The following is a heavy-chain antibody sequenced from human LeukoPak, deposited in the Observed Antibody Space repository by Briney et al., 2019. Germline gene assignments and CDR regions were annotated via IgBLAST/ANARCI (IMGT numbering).Heavy chain of an antibody. CDR1: GYTFTNND. CDR3: AKVVSGGHHDY. V-gene: IGHV1-8*01. Sequence: ASVKVSCKASGYTFTNNDISWVRQAAGQGLEWMGWMNPRRGNTGDAQKFQGRDTMTRDISITTAYMELSALRSEDTAVYYCAKVVSGGHHDYWGQGTLVTVSS. D-gene: IGHD2-15*01. CDR2: MNPRRGNT. J-gene: IGHJ4*02.